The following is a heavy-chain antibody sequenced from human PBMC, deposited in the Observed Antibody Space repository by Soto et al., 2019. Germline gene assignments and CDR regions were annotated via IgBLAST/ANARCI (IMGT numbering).Heavy chain of an antibody. V-gene: IGHV4-31*03. CDR1: GGPMRTGGYY. CDR3: AKYDSAYDLGAFDI. D-gene: IGHD5-12*01. Sequence: SETLSLTCTVSGGPMRTGGYYWSWIRQHPGKGLEWIGYIYYSATTYYNPSLKSRLTISVDTSKNQFSLKLSSVTAADTAVYYCAKYDSAYDLGAFDIWGQGTMVT. J-gene: IGHJ3*02. CDR2: IYYSATT.